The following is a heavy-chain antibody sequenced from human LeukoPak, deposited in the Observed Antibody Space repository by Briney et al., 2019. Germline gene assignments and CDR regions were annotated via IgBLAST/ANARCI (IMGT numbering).Heavy chain of an antibody. V-gene: IGHV3-66*01. CDR2: IYSGGST. D-gene: IGHD2-2*01. CDR1: GFTVSSNY. Sequence: GGSLRLSCAASGFTVSSNYMSWVRQAPGKGLEWVSVIYSGGSTYYADSVKGRSTISRDNSKNTLYLQMNSLRAEDTAVYYCARELTSRRGNWFDPWGQGTLVTVSS. CDR3: ARELTSRRGNWFDP. J-gene: IGHJ5*02.